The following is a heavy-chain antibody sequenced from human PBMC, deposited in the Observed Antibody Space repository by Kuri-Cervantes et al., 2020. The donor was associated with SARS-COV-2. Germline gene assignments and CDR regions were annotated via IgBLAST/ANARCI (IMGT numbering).Heavy chain of an antibody. CDR1: GYSFTSSW. Sequence: GESLKISCKGSGYSFTSSWIGWVRQMPGNGLEWMGMIFPGDSHTIYSPAFQGQVTISADRSISTAYLQWSSLKASDTAMYYCARRGSAWADAYDIWGQGTVVTVSS. CDR3: ARRGSAWADAYDI. D-gene: IGHD6-19*01. CDR2: IFPGDSHT. V-gene: IGHV5-51*01. J-gene: IGHJ3*02.